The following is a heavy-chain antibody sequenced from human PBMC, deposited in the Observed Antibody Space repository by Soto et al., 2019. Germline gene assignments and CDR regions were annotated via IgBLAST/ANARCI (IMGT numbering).Heavy chain of an antibody. Sequence: SETLSLTCTVSGGSISSGGYYWSWIRQHPGKGLEWIGYIYYSGSTYYNPSLKSRVTISVDTSKNQFSLKLSSVTAADTAVYYCARDSGLRRFLEWQAYGMDVWGQGTTVTVSS. CDR3: ARDSGLRRFLEWQAYGMDV. D-gene: IGHD3-3*01. J-gene: IGHJ6*02. V-gene: IGHV4-31*03. CDR1: GGSISSGGYY. CDR2: IYYSGST.